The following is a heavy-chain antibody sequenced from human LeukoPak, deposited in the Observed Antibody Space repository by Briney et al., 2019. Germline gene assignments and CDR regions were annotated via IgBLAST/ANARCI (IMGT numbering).Heavy chain of an antibody. D-gene: IGHD6-13*01. CDR3: ARDRQRWQQPPYMDV. J-gene: IGHJ6*03. CDR2: INTNTGNP. CDR1: GYIFSNYA. Sequence: GASVKVSCKASGYIFSNYAMNWVRQAPGQGPEWMGWINTNTGNPTYAQGFTGRFVFSLDTSVSTAYLQISSLKAEDTAVYYCARDRQRWQQPPYMDVWGKGTTVTVSS. V-gene: IGHV7-4-1*02.